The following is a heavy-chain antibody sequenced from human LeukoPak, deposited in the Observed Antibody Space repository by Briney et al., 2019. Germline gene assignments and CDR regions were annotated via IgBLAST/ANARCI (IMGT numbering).Heavy chain of an antibody. J-gene: IGHJ5*02. Sequence: PSETLSLTCAVYGGSFSGYYWSWIRQPPGKGLEWIGGINHSGSTNYNPSLKSRVTISVDTSKNQFSLKLSSVTAADTAVYYCARGRRILRVVVAAASWLDPWGQGTLVTVSS. D-gene: IGHD2-15*01. CDR1: GGSFSGYY. V-gene: IGHV4-34*01. CDR2: INHSGST. CDR3: ARGRRILRVVVAAASWLDP.